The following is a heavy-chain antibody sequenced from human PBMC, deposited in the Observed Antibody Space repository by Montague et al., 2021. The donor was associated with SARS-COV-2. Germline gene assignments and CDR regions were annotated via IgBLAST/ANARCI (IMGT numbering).Heavy chain of an antibody. J-gene: IGHJ6*02. CDR2: ISYSGST. CDR1: GGSISSYY. V-gene: IGHV4-59*01. D-gene: IGHD2-2*01. Sequence: SETLSLTCTVSGGSISSYYWSWIRQPPGKGLQWIGYISYSGSTNYNPSLKSRVTISVDTSKNHFTLRLSSVTAADTAVYYCASFRRTQLLLGTLYFGMDVWGQGTTVTVSS. CDR3: ASFRRTQLLLGTLYFGMDV.